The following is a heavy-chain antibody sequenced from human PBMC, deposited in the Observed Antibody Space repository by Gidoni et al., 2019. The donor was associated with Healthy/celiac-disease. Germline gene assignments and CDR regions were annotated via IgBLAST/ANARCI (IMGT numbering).Heavy chain of an antibody. J-gene: IGHJ6*03. CDR3: ARGRGYCSGGSCPKANYYYYYYMDV. CDR2: INHSGST. V-gene: IGHV4-34*01. CDR1: GGSVSGYY. D-gene: IGHD2-15*01. Sequence: QVQLQQWGAGLLKPSETLSLTCAVYGGSVSGYYWSWSRQPPGKGLEWIGEINHSGSTNYNPSLKSRVTISVDTSKNQFSLKLSSVTAADTAVYYCARGRGYCSGGSCPKANYYYYYYMDVWGKGTTVTVSS.